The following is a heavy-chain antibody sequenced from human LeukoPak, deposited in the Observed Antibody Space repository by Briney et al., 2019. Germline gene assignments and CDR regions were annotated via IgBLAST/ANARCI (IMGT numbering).Heavy chain of an antibody. V-gene: IGHV4-59*01. J-gene: IGHJ5*02. CDR3: ARGLVVGAGRFDP. CDR1: GGSMTNYY. Sequence: SETLSLTCTVSGGSMTNYYWSWIQQTPRKGLEWMGYIFYTGNTDYNPSLKSRLTISVDTSKNRFSLNLRSVTTADTGVYFCARGLVVGAGRFDPWGQGTLAIVSS. CDR2: IFYTGNT. D-gene: IGHD3-22*01.